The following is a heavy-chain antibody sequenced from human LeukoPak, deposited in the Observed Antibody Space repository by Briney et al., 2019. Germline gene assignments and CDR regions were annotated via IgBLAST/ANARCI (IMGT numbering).Heavy chain of an antibody. J-gene: IGHJ1*01. CDR1: GYTLTELS. D-gene: IGHD3-22*01. CDR2: FDPEDGET. V-gene: IGHV1-24*01. Sequence: ASVTVSFTFSGYTLTELSIHWVRQAPGKGLEWMGGFDPEDGETIYAQRFQGRVTMTEDTSTDTAYMELSSLRSEDAAVYYCAAVSYYYDSSGYQGYFQHWGQGTLVTVSS. CDR3: AAVSYYYDSSGYQGYFQH.